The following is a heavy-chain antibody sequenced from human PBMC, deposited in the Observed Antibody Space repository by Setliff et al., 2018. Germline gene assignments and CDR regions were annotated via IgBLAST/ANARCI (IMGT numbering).Heavy chain of an antibody. CDR3: ARDRQYCSSPTCYSSYFYYYGMDV. V-gene: IGHV4-34*01. CDR1: GQSFSDYY. D-gene: IGHD2-2*02. Sequence: SETLSLTCAIYGQSFSDYYWSWVRQPPGKGLEWIGEIYHSGSTNYNPSLKSRVTISVDTSKNQFSLKLSFVTAADTAVYYCARDRQYCSSPTCYSSYFYYYGMDVWGQGTTVTVSS. CDR2: IYHSGST. J-gene: IGHJ6*02.